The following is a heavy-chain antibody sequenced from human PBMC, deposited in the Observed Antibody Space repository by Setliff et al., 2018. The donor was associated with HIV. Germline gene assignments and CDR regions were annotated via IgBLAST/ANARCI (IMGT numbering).Heavy chain of an antibody. J-gene: IGHJ4*02. Sequence: ASVKVSCKASGYSFTSYYIDWVRQAPGQGLEWLGTVNPSTGRTTYAQNFQGRVAMTRDSSTNTVYMEVSSLKSDDTAVYYCARAVLYSGSYYPFDYWGQGVLVTVSS. D-gene: IGHD1-26*01. V-gene: IGHV1-46*01. CDR1: GYSFTSYY. CDR3: ARAVLYSGSYYPFDY. CDR2: VNPSTGRT.